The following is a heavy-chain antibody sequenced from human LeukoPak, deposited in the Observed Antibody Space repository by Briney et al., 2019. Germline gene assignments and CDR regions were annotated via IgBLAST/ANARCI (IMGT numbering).Heavy chain of an antibody. Sequence: GESLKISCKGSGYSFTSYWIGWVRQMPGKGLEWMGIIYPGDSDTRYSPSFQGQVTISADKSISTAYLQWSSLKASDTAMYYCARHVEGFRLGSLVVVPAAIPPIDYWGQGTLVTVSS. V-gene: IGHV5-51*01. CDR1: GYSFTSYW. CDR2: IYPGDSDT. CDR3: ARHVEGFRLGSLVVVPAAIPPIDY. J-gene: IGHJ4*02. D-gene: IGHD2-2*01.